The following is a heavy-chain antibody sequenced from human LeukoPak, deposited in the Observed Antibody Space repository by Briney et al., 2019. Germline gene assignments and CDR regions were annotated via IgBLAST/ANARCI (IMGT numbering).Heavy chain of an antibody. CDR1: SGSISTSNYY. J-gene: IGHJ5*02. CDR2: IFYSGST. D-gene: IGHD3-10*01. Sequence: SETLSLTCTGSSGSISTSNYYWGWGRQPPGKALEWIGNIFYSGSTYYSPSLKSRVTISLDTTRNQFSLKLNSVTAADTAVYYCARPTLQTLGAWGQGTLVTVSS. CDR3: ARPTLQTLGA. V-gene: IGHV4-39*07.